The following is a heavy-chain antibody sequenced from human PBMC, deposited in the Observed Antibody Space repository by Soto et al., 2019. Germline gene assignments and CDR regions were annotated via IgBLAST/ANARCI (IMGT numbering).Heavy chain of an antibody. J-gene: IGHJ4*02. CDR1: GGTFSSYR. V-gene: IGHV1-69*13. Sequence: ASVKVSCKASGGTFSSYRINWVRQAPGQGLEWVGGIVPIYRTADYAQKFQGRVTITADESARTAYMELRSLKSQDTAVYYCARDSGAKLSSSWGQGTLVTVSS. CDR2: IVPIYRTA. D-gene: IGHD6-13*01. CDR3: ARDSGAKLSSS.